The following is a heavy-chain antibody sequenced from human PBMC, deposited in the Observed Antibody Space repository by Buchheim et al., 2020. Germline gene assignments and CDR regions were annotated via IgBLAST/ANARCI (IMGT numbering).Heavy chain of an antibody. CDR3: ARVKMSLANANFYGMDV. CDR1: GFTFSDSY. J-gene: IGHJ6*02. Sequence: QVQLVESGGDLVKPGGSLRLSCVASGFTFSDSYMGWIRQAPGKRLEWLSYISGGSSYIRYADSVKGRFTSSSENAKNSLYLQMNSLRVEDTAVYYCARVKMSLANANFYGMDVWGQGTT. CDR2: ISGGSSYI. V-gene: IGHV3-11*06. D-gene: IGHD3-16*01.